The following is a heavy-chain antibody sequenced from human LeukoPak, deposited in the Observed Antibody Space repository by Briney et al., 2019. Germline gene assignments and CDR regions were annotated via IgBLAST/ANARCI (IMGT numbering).Heavy chain of an antibody. CDR1: GFTFSSYS. D-gene: IGHD6-13*01. J-gene: IGHJ4*02. V-gene: IGHV3-21*01. Sequence: GGSLRLSCAASGFTFSSYSMNWVRHAPGKGLEWVSSISSSSSYIYYADSVKGRFTISRDNAKNSLYLQMNSLRAEDTAVYYCARALAAAGTDYWGQGTLVTVSS. CDR3: ARALAAAGTDY. CDR2: ISSSSSYI.